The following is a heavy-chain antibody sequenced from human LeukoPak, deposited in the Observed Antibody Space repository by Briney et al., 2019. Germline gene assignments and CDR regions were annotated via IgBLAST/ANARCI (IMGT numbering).Heavy chain of an antibody. J-gene: IGHJ5*02. CDR2: ISTSGGST. V-gene: IGHV3-23*01. Sequence: GGSLRLSCAASGFTFSSYAMSWVRQAPGKGLEWVSSISTSGGSTYYADSVKGRFTISRDNSKNTLYLQMNSLRAEDTAVYYCAKAGHYYGSGSFTWGQGTLVTVSS. CDR3: AKAGHYYGSGSFT. D-gene: IGHD3-10*01. CDR1: GFTFSSYA.